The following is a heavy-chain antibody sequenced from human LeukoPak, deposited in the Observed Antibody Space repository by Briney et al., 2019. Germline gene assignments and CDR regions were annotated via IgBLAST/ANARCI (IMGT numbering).Heavy chain of an antibody. Sequence: PGGSLRLSCAASGFTFSSYWMSWVRQAPGKGLEWVSAISGSGGSTYYADSVKGRFTISRDNSKNTLYLQMNSLRAEDTAVYYCAKAAHCSSTSCYAQGAAFDIWGQGTTVTVSS. CDR1: GFTFSSYW. J-gene: IGHJ3*02. CDR3: AKAAHCSSTSCYAQGAAFDI. V-gene: IGHV3-23*01. D-gene: IGHD2-2*01. CDR2: ISGSGGST.